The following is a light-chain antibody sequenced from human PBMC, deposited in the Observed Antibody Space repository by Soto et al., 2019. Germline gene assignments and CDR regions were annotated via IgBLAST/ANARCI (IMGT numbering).Light chain of an antibody. CDR3: ASYTSSSTQV. J-gene: IGLJ1*01. Sequence: QSVLTQPASVSGSPGQSITISCTGTSSDIGGYDYVSWYQQHPGKAPKVIIYEVSHRPSGVSDRFSGSKSANTASLTISGLQAEDEADYYCASYTSSSTQVFGAGTKGTVL. CDR1: SSDIGGYDY. V-gene: IGLV2-14*03. CDR2: EVS.